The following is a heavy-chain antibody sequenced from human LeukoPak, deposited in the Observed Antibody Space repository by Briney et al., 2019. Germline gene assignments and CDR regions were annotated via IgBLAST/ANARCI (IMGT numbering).Heavy chain of an antibody. V-gene: IGHV3-33*06. CDR1: GFAFSSYG. J-gene: IGHJ6*03. Sequence: GGSLRLSCAASGFAFSSYGMHWVRQAPGKGLEWVAVIWYDGSNKYYADSVKGRFTISRDNSKNTLYLQMNSLRVEDTAVYYCAKGHSLYGSGSFMDVWGKGTTVTVSS. D-gene: IGHD3-10*01. CDR2: IWYDGSNK. CDR3: AKGHSLYGSGSFMDV.